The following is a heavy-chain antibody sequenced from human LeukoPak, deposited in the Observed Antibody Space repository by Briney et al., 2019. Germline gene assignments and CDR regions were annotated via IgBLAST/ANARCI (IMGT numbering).Heavy chain of an antibody. J-gene: IGHJ4*02. CDR3: ARQTYYYDSSGHNTFDY. CDR1: GGSFSGYY. CDR2: INHSGST. V-gene: IGHV4-34*01. Sequence: PSETLSLTCAVYGGSFSGYYWSWIRQPPGKGLEWIGEINHSGSTNYNPSLKSRVTISVDTSKNQFSLKLSSVTAADTAVYYCARQTYYYDSSGHNTFDYWGQGTLVTVSS. D-gene: IGHD3-22*01.